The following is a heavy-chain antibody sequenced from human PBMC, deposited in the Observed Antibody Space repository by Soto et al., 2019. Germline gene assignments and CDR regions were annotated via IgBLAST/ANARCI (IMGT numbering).Heavy chain of an antibody. CDR3: AREVYYGSGDEFDY. Sequence: PGGSLRLSCAASGFTFSSYGIHWVRQAPGKGLEWVAVISHDGSKTNYADSVKGRFTISRDNSKNTLYLQMNSLRAEDTAVYYCAREVYYGSGDEFDYWGQGTLVTVSS. CDR2: ISHDGSKT. CDR1: GFTFSSYG. V-gene: IGHV3-30*03. J-gene: IGHJ4*02. D-gene: IGHD3-10*01.